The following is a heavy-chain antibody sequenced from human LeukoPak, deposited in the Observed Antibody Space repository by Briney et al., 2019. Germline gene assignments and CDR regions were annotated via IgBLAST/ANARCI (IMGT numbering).Heavy chain of an antibody. CDR3: ARDVAVYSSGWYCSN. CDR2: INSDGSST. D-gene: IGHD6-19*01. Sequence: GGSLRLSCAASGFTFSSYWMHWVRQAPGKGLVWVSRINSDGSSTSYADSVKGRFTISRDNAKNTLYLQMTSLRAEDTAVYYCARDVAVYSSGWYCSNWGQGTLVTVSS. J-gene: IGHJ4*02. CDR1: GFTFSSYW. V-gene: IGHV3-74*01.